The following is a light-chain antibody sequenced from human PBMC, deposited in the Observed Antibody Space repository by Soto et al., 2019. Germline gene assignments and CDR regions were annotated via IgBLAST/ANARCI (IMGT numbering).Light chain of an antibody. CDR1: ESINSW. Sequence: DIQMTQSPSTLSASVGDRVTITCRASESINSWLAWYQQKPGKAPKLLIYMASSLESGVPSRFSGSGSGTEFTLTFTSLQPDDFATYYCQQYNAYRSFGGGTKVDIK. CDR3: QQYNAYRS. V-gene: IGKV1-5*03. J-gene: IGKJ4*01. CDR2: MAS.